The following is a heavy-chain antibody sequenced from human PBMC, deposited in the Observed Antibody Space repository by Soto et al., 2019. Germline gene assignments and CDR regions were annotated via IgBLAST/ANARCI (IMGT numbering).Heavy chain of an antibody. CDR1: GFTFSSYG. V-gene: IGHV3-30*18. Sequence: GGSLRLSCAASGFTFSSYGMHWVRQAPGKGLEWVAVISYDGSNKYYADSVKGRFTISRDNTKNTLYLQMNSLRAEDTAVYYCAKEKLAVAGYYYYYGMDVWGQGTTVTV. D-gene: IGHD6-19*01. J-gene: IGHJ6*02. CDR2: ISYDGSNK. CDR3: AKEKLAVAGYYYYYGMDV.